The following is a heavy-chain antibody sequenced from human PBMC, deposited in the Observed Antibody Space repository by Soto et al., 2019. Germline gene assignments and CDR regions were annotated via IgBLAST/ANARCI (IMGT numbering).Heavy chain of an antibody. D-gene: IGHD4-17*01. CDR1: GGTFSSYT. J-gene: IGHJ5*02. Sequence: QVQLVQSGAEVKKPGSSVKVSCKASGGTFSSYTISWVRQAPGQGLEWMGRIIPILGIANYAQKFQGRVTITADKSTSTAYMELSSLRSEDTAVYYCARDIFGGGDCGDYSWFDPWGQGTLVTVSS. V-gene: IGHV1-69*08. CDR2: IIPILGIA. CDR3: ARDIFGGGDCGDYSWFDP.